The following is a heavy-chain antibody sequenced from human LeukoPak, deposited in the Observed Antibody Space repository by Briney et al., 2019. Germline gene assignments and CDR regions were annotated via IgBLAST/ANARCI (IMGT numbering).Heavy chain of an antibody. J-gene: IGHJ5*02. D-gene: IGHD3-10*01. CDR3: ARDKRLLVRWGFDP. Sequence: PSETLCLTCTVSGSSITSSSYNWVWIRQPPGKGREWIGSTNYSGRTYSNPTLRSRVTLYVSTSQNYLYLNFITATAAATAVYYCARDKRLLVRWGFDPWGQGTLVTVSS. V-gene: IGHV4-39*07. CDR2: TNYSGRT. CDR1: GSSITSSSYN.